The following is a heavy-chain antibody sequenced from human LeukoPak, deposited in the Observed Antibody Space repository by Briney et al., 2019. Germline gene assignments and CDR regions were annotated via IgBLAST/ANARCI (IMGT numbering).Heavy chain of an antibody. V-gene: IGHV3-30*19. Sequence: GGSLRLSCAASGFSFSSYGMHWVRQAPGKGLEWVAVISYDGSNKYYADSVKGRFTISRDNSKNTLYLQMNSLRAEDTAVYYCASSKGEPFVVVVAAPRDWGQGTLVTVSS. D-gene: IGHD2-15*01. CDR1: GFSFSSYG. CDR3: ASSKGEPFVVVVAAPRD. J-gene: IGHJ4*02. CDR2: ISYDGSNK.